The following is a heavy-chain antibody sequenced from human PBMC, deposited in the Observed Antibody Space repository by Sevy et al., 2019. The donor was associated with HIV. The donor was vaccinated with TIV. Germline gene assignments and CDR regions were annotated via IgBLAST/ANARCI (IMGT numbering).Heavy chain of an antibody. V-gene: IGHV1-2*02. CDR2: INPNSGGT. CDR1: GYTFTGYY. CDR3: ARGDDYVWGSYRYYFDY. J-gene: IGHJ4*02. Sequence: ASVKVSCKASGYTFTGYYMPWVRQAPGQGLEWMGWINPNSGGTNYAQKFQGRVTMTRDTSISTAYMELSRLRSDDTAVYYCARGDDYVWGSYRYYFDYWGQGTLVTVSS. D-gene: IGHD3-16*02.